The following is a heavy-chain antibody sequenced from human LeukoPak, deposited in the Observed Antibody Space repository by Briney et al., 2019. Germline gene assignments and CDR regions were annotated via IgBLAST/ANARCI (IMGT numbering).Heavy chain of an antibody. D-gene: IGHD2-2*01. CDR1: GFAFSHYW. J-gene: IGHJ4*02. CDR3: ARVGSTSWYLDY. Sequence: PGGSLRLSCAASGFAFSHYWMSWVRQAPGKGLEWLANIRQDGSDNYYADSVKGRFTFSRDNARNSMYLQMNGLRADDTAVYYCARVGSTSWYLDYWGQGTLVTVSS. CDR2: IRQDGSDN. V-gene: IGHV3-7*01.